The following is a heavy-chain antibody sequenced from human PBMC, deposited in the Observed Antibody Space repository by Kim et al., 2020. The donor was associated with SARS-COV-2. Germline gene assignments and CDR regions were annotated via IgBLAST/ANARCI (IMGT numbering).Heavy chain of an antibody. V-gene: IGHV3-30-3*01. CDR3: AKSLHYYDSRTNFDY. CDR1: GFTFSSYA. J-gene: IGHJ4*02. Sequence: GGSLRLSCAASGFTFSSYAMHWVRQAPGKGLEWVAVISYDGSNKYYADSVKGRFTISRDNSKNTLYLQMNSLRAEDTAVYYCAKSLHYYDSRTNFDYWGQGTLVTVSS. CDR2: ISYDGSNK. D-gene: IGHD3-22*01.